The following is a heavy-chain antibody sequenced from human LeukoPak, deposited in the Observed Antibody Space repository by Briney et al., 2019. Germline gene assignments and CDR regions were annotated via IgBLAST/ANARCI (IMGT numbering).Heavy chain of an antibody. J-gene: IGHJ6*02. V-gene: IGHV3-21*01. CDR3: ARDNDFWSGYFYYYYYGMDV. CDR2: ISSSSSYI. CDR1: GFTFSSYS. Sequence: PGGSLRLSCAASGFTFSSYSMNWVRQAPGKGLEWVSSISSSSSYIYYADSVKGRFTISRDNAKNSLYLQMNSLRAEDAAVYYCARDNDFWSGYFYYYYYGMDVWGQGTTVTVSS. D-gene: IGHD3-3*01.